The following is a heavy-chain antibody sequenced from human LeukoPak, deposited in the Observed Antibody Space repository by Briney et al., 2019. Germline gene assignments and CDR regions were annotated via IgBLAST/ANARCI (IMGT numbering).Heavy chain of an antibody. Sequence: GGSLRLSCAASGFTFSDYYMSWIRQAPGKGLEWVSYISSSSSYTNYADSVKGRFTISRDNAKNSLYLQMNSLRAEDTAVYYCARDRQDYGDCEGPWYFDLWGRGTLVTVSS. J-gene: IGHJ2*01. D-gene: IGHD4-17*01. CDR3: ARDRQDYGDCEGPWYFDL. V-gene: IGHV3-11*06. CDR2: ISSSSSYT. CDR1: GFTFSDYY.